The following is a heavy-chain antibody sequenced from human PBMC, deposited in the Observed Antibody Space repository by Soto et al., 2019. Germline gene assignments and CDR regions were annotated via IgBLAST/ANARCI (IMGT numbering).Heavy chain of an antibody. D-gene: IGHD5-12*01. Sequence: QVQLVQSGAEVKKPGSSVKVSCKASGGTFSSYAISWVRQAPGQGLEWMGGIIPICGTANYAQKFKGRVTITADESTRTANMELSSLRSEDTAVYYCARGYSGYAIDSFDPGGQGTLVTVTA. J-gene: IGHJ5*02. CDR2: IIPICGTA. CDR3: ARGYSGYAIDSFDP. V-gene: IGHV1-69*01. CDR1: GGTFSSYA.